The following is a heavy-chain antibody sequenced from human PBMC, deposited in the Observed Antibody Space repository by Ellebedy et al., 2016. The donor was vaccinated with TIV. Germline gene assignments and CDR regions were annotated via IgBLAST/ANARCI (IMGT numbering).Heavy chain of an antibody. J-gene: IGHJ3*02. CDR2: IYYSGST. Sequence: SETLSLXXTVSGGSISSGGYYWSWIRQHPGKGLEWIGYIYYSGSTYYNPSLKSRVTISVDTSKNQFSLKLSSVTAADTAVYYCARDGYKKGPAKDTAMNVEEAFDIWGQGTMVTVSS. CDR3: ARDGYKKGPAKDTAMNVEEAFDI. D-gene: IGHD5-18*01. V-gene: IGHV4-31*03. CDR1: GGSISSGGYY.